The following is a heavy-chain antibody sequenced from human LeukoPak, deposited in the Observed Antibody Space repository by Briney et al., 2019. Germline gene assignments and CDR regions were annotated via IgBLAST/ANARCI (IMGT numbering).Heavy chain of an antibody. Sequence: KASETLSLTCTVSGGSISSYYWNWIQQPPGKGLEWIGYIYYSGSTNYNPSLKSRVTISVDTSKNQFSLKLSSVTAADTAVYYCARGGWYPESFQHWGQGALVAVSS. J-gene: IGHJ1*01. CDR2: IYYSGST. V-gene: IGHV4-59*01. D-gene: IGHD6-19*01. CDR3: ARGGWYPESFQH. CDR1: GGSISSYY.